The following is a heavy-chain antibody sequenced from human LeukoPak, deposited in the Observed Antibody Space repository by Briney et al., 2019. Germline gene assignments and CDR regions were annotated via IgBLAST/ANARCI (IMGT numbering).Heavy chain of an antibody. CDR3: ARDRGPVHATYFDY. V-gene: IGHV3-20*04. CDR1: GFTFDDYG. J-gene: IGHJ4*02. Sequence: RAGGSLRLSCAASGFTFDDYGMSWVRQAPGKGLEWVSGINWNGGSTGYADSVKGRFTISRDNAKNSLYLQMNSLRAEDTALYYCARDRGPVHATYFDYWGQGTLVTVSS. CDR2: INWNGGST.